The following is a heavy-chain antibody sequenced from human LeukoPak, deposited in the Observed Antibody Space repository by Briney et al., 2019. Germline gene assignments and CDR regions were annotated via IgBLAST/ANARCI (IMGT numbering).Heavy chain of an antibody. V-gene: IGHV3-74*01. Sequence: GGSLRLSCAASGFTFSSYWMHWVRQAPGKGLVWVSRINSDGSSTSYADSVKGRFTISRDNAKNTLYLQMNSLRAEDTAVYYCARRWLSYYGMDVWGQGTTVTVSS. J-gene: IGHJ6*02. CDR1: GFTFSSYW. CDR3: ARRWLSYYGMDV. D-gene: IGHD6-19*01. CDR2: INSDGSST.